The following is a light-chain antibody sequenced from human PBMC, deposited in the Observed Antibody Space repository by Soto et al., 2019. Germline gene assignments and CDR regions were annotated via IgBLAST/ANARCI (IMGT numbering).Light chain of an antibody. J-gene: IGLJ2*01. Sequence: QSALTQPPSVSAAPGQKVTISCSGSSSNIGNNYVSWYQQLPGTAPKLLIYDNNKRPSGIPARFSGSKSGTSATLGITGLQTGDEADYHCGTWDSSLSAVVFGGGTKLTVL. CDR1: SSNIGNNY. V-gene: IGLV1-51*01. CDR3: GTWDSSLSAVV. CDR2: DNN.